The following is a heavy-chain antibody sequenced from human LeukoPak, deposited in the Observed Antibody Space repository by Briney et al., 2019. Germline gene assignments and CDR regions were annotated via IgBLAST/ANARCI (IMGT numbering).Heavy chain of an antibody. CDR3: AKDLSGWRGPSYYFDC. CDR1: GFTFSSYA. D-gene: IGHD3-3*01. Sequence: PGGSLRLSCAASGFTFSSYAMSWVRQAPGKGLEWVSAISGSGGSTYYADSVKGRFTISRDNSKNTLYLQMNSLRAEDTAVYYCAKDLSGWRGPSYYFDCWGQGTLVTVSS. V-gene: IGHV3-23*01. J-gene: IGHJ4*02. CDR2: ISGSGGST.